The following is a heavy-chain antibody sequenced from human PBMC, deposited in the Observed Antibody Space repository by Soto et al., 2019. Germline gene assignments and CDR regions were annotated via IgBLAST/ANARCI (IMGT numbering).Heavy chain of an antibody. Sequence: SETLSLTCTVSGGSITNSNWWSWVRLPPAKGLEWIGDIYHAGSTKYNPSPERRVTMSVDTSKNQFGLTLTSVTAADTAVYFCARGPPIVGNTRPLESWGQGTLVTVSS. J-gene: IGHJ4*02. CDR2: IYHAGST. CDR3: ARGPPIVGNTRPLES. CDR1: GGSITNSNW. D-gene: IGHD1-26*01. V-gene: IGHV4-4*02.